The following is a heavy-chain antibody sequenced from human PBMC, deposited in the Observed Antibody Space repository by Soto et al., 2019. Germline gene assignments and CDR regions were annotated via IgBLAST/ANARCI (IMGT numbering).Heavy chain of an antibody. Sequence: ASVNVSCKASGYTFTSYDINWVRQATGQGLEWMGWMNPNSGNTGYAQKFQGRVTMTRNTSISTAYMELSSLRSEDTAVYYCARVFEYSSSYYYYYGMDVWGQGTTVTVSS. J-gene: IGHJ6*02. CDR3: ARVFEYSSSYYYYYGMDV. CDR2: MNPNSGNT. CDR1: GYTFTSYD. V-gene: IGHV1-8*01. D-gene: IGHD6-6*01.